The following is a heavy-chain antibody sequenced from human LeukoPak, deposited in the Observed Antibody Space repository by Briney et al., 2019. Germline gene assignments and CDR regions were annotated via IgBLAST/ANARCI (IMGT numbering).Heavy chain of an antibody. Sequence: GGSLRLSCVASGFTFRSYGMHWVRQAPGKGLEWVAFISYDGSNTYYADSVKGRFTISRDNSKNTLDLQMNSLRAEDTAVYYCASPDSGYDSSVADYWGQGTLVTVSS. CDR1: GFTFRSYG. D-gene: IGHD5-12*01. V-gene: IGHV3-30*03. J-gene: IGHJ4*02. CDR2: ISYDGSNT. CDR3: ASPDSGYDSSVADY.